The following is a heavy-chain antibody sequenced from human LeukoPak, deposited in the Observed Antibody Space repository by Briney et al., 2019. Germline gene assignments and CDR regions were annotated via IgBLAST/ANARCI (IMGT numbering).Heavy chain of an antibody. CDR2: IKQDGSEK. CDR1: GFTFSSYW. D-gene: IGHD2-2*01. J-gene: IGHJ6*02. V-gene: IGHV3-7*01. CDR3: ARDIVVVPAARPHYYYYYGMDV. Sequence: PGGSLRLSCAASGFTFSSYWMSWVRPAPGKGLEWVANIKQDGSEKYYVDSVKGRFTISRDNAKNSLYLQMNSLRAEDTAVYDCARDIVVVPAARPHYYYYYGMDVWGQGTTVTVSS.